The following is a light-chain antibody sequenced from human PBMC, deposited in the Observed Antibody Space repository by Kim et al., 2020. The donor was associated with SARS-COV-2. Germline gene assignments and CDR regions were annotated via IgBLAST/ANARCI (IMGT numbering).Light chain of an antibody. CDR3: QVWDSSYVV. V-gene: IGLV3-9*01. J-gene: IGLJ2*01. Sequence: VALGKTARITCGGNNIGSKNVHWYQQKPGQAPVLVIYRDSNRPSGIPERFSGSNSGNTATLTISRAQAGDEADYYCQVWDSSYVVFGGGTQLTVL. CDR2: RDS. CDR1: NIGSKN.